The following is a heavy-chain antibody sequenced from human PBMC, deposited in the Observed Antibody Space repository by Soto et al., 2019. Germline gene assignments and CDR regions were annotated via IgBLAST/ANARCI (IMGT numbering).Heavy chain of an antibody. J-gene: IGHJ4*02. Sequence: QVQLVESGGGVVQPGRSLRLSCAASGFTFSTYGIHWVRQAPGTGLEWVAVIWYDGSNKYYADSVKGRFTSSRDNSKNTLYLQMNSLRAEDTAVYYCERDRSYGPFWFDYWGQGTLVSVSS. CDR2: IWYDGSNK. V-gene: IGHV3-33*01. CDR3: ERDRSYGPFWFDY. CDR1: GFTFSTYG. D-gene: IGHD3-3*01.